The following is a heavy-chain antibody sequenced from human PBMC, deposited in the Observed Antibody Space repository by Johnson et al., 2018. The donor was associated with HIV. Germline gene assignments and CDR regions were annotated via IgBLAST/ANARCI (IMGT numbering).Heavy chain of an antibody. D-gene: IGHD3-10*01. CDR3: AKKKVGFGEAIDAVDI. V-gene: IGHV3-30*02. J-gene: IGHJ3*02. CDR1: GFTFSNSA. Sequence: QVQLVESGGGVVQPGRSLRLSCAASGFTFSNSAMHWVRQAPGKGLEWVAFIRYDGSNKYYADSAKGRFTISRDNSKYTLYLQMNSLRAEDTDVYYCAKKKVGFGEAIDAVDIWGQGTMVTVSS. CDR2: IRYDGSNK.